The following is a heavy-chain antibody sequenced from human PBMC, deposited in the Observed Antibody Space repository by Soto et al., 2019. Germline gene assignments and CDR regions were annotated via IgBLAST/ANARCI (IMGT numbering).Heavy chain of an antibody. CDR3: ARDHRDGYSIYGMDV. Sequence: SETLSLTCAVYGGSFSGYYWSWIRQPPGKGLEWIGEINHSGSTNYNPSLKSRVTTSVDTSKNQFSLNLSSMTAADTAVYYCARDHRDGYSIYGMDVWGQGTTVTVSS. CDR1: GGSFSGYY. V-gene: IGHV4-34*01. D-gene: IGHD5-18*01. CDR2: INHSGST. J-gene: IGHJ6*02.